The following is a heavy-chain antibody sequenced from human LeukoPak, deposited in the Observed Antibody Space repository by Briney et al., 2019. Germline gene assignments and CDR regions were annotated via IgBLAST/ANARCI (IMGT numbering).Heavy chain of an antibody. CDR1: GFTFSYYW. CDR2: IKEDGSEK. J-gene: IGHJ6*03. Sequence: GGSLRLSCAASGFTFSYYWMSWVRQAPGKGLEWVANIKEDGSEKNYVDSVKGRFTISRDNAKNSLYLQMNSLRAEDTAVYYCARLGIRITMVRGVRSHYYMDVWGKGTTVTISS. V-gene: IGHV3-7*01. CDR3: ARLGIRITMVRGVRSHYYMDV. D-gene: IGHD3-10*01.